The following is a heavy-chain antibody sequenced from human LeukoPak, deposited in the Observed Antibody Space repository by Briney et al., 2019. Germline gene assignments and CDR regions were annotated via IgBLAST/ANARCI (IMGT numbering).Heavy chain of an antibody. V-gene: IGHV3-21*01. Sequence: GGSLRLSCAASGFTFSSYSMNWVRQAPGKGLEWVSSISSSSSYIYYADSVKGRFTISRDNAKNSLYLQMNSLRAEDTAVYYCARDPFYGDYLDRRTHFDYWGQGTLVTVSS. J-gene: IGHJ4*02. CDR3: ARDPFYGDYLDRRTHFDY. CDR1: GFTFSSYS. D-gene: IGHD4-17*01. CDR2: ISSSSSYI.